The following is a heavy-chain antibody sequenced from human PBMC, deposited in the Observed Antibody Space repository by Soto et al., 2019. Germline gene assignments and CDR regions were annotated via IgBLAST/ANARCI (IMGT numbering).Heavy chain of an antibody. CDR2: INSDGSST. CDR1: GFTFSSYW. V-gene: IGHV3-74*01. J-gene: IGHJ3*02. CDR3: ARDRGYGGNNDAFDI. D-gene: IGHD4-17*01. Sequence: GGSLRLSCAASGFTFSSYWMHWVRQAPGKGLVWVSRINSDGSSTSYADSVKGRFTISRDNAKNTLYLQMYSLRAEDTAVYYCARDRGYGGNNDAFDIWGQGTMVTVSS.